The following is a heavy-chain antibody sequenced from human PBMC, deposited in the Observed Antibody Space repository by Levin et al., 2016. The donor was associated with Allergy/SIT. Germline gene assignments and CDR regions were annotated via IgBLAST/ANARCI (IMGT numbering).Heavy chain of an antibody. CDR2: ISYSGNT. V-gene: IGHV4-59*01. J-gene: IGHJ5*02. CDR1: GGSISDYY. D-gene: IGHD3-16*01. Sequence: SETLSLTCSVSGGSISDYYWNWIRQPPGRGLEWIGFISYSGNTNYSPSLKSRVTISLDTSKNQFSLRLRSVTAADTAVYYCARSLFRTARRVGGGFDPWGQGTLVTVSS. CDR3: ARSLFRTARRVGGGFDP.